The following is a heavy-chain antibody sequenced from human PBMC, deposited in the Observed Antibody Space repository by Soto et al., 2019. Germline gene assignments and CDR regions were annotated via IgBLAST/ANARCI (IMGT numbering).Heavy chain of an antibody. V-gene: IGHV3-23*01. D-gene: IGHD3-10*01. CDR3: SKDRSKYYYGPLGPLELDYYYYYGMDV. Sequence: EVQLLESGGGLVQPGGSLRLSCAASGFTFSSYAMSWVRQAPGKGLEWVSAISGSGGSTYYADSVKGRFTISRDNSKNTLYLQMNSLRADDTAVYYFSKDRSKYYYGPLGPLELDYYYYYGMDVWGQGTTVTVSS. J-gene: IGHJ6*02. CDR2: ISGSGGST. CDR1: GFTFSSYA.